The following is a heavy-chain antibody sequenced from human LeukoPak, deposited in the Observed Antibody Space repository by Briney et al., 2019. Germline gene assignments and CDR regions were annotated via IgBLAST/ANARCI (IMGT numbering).Heavy chain of an antibody. V-gene: IGHV4-4*07. D-gene: IGHD2-2*01. CDR1: GGSISSYY. J-gene: IGHJ6*03. Sequence: SETLSLTCTVSGGSISSYYWSWIRQPAGKGLEWIGRIYTSGSTNYNPSLKSRVTMSVDTSKNQFSLKLSSVTAADTAVYYCARDRGYCSSTSCYLGYYMDVWGKGTTVTISS. CDR2: IYTSGST. CDR3: ARDRGYCSSTSCYLGYYMDV.